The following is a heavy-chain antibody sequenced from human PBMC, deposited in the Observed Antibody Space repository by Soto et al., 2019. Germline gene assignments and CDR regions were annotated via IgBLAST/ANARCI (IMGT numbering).Heavy chain of an antibody. J-gene: IGHJ4*02. CDR3: ARVDYDFWSGYSFDY. V-gene: IGHV1-3*01. D-gene: IGHD3-3*01. CDR1: GYTFTSYA. Sequence: GASVKVSCKASGYTFTSYAMHWVRQAPGQRLEWMGWINAGNGNTKYSQKFQGRVTITRDTSASTAYMELSSLRSEDTAAYYCARVDYDFWSGYSFDYWGQGSLVTVSS. CDR2: INAGNGNT.